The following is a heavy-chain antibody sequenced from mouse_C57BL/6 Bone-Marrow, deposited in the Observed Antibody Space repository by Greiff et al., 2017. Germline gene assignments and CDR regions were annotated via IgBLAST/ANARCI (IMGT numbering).Heavy chain of an antibody. CDR2: ISNGGGST. CDR3: ARRSYYSNYHYAMDY. CDR1: GFTFSDYY. J-gene: IGHJ4*01. Sequence: EVKLQESGGGSVQPGGSLKLSCAASGFTFSDYYMYWVRQTPEKRLEWVAYISNGGGSTYYPDTVKGRFTISRDNAKNTLYLQMSRLKSEDTAMYYCARRSYYSNYHYAMDYWGQGTSVTVSS. D-gene: IGHD2-5*01. V-gene: IGHV5-12*01.